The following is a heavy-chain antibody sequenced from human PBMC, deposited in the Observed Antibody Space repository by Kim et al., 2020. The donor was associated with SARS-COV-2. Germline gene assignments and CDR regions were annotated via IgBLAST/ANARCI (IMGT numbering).Heavy chain of an antibody. Sequence: DSVKGRFTISRDNSKNTLYLQMNSLRAEDTAVYYCAKDREVVVTAMTFDYWGQGTLVTVSS. J-gene: IGHJ4*02. CDR3: AKDREVVVTAMTFDY. D-gene: IGHD2-21*02. V-gene: IGHV3-30*02.